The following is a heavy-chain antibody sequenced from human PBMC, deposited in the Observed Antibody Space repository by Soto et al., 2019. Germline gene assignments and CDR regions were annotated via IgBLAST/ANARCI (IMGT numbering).Heavy chain of an antibody. Sequence: GSLSLSCAASGFTFTSYSMNWVRQAPGKGLEWVSYISSSSSTIYYADSVKGRFTISRDNAKNSLYLQMNSLRDEDTAVYYCAREYNSGSYYNGYWGQGTLVTVSS. CDR3: AREYNSGSYYNGY. V-gene: IGHV3-48*02. D-gene: IGHD3-10*01. CDR1: GFTFTSYS. J-gene: IGHJ4*02. CDR2: ISSSSSTI.